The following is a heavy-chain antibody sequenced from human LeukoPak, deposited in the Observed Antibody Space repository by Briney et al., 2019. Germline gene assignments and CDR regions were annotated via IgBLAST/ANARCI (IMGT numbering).Heavy chain of an antibody. CDR1: GFTFSSYG. J-gene: IGHJ2*01. CDR2: IWYDGSNK. CDR3: ARDRSMSGWYIDL. V-gene: IGHV3-33*01. Sequence: GRSLRLSCAASGFTFSSYGMHWVRQAPGKGLEWVAVIWYDGSNKYYPDSVQGRFTISRDNSKNTLYLQVNSLRAEDTAVYYCARDRSMSGWYIDLWGRGTLDTVSS. D-gene: IGHD2/OR15-2a*01.